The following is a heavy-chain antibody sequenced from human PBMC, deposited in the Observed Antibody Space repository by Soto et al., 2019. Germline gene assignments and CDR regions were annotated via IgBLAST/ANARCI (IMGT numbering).Heavy chain of an antibody. V-gene: IGHV3-30*03. J-gene: IGHJ4*02. Sequence: PGGSLRLSCAASGFTFSSYGMHWVRQAPGKGLEWVAVISYDGSNKYYAGSVKGRFTISRDNSKNMLYLQMNSLRAEDTAVYYCAALSSYYWGPGTLVTVSS. CDR1: GFTFSSYG. CDR2: ISYDGSNK. CDR3: AALSSYY. D-gene: IGHD3-10*01.